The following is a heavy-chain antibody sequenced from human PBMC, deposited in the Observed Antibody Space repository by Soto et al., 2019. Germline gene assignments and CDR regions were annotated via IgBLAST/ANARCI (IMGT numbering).Heavy chain of an antibody. D-gene: IGHD3-10*01. CDR2: IYYSGST. CDR1: GGAISSYY. Sequence: QVQLQESGPELVKPSETLSLTCTVSGGAISSYYWSWIRQRPGKGLEWIGYIYYSGSTNYNPSLKSRVTISVDTSKNQFSLKLSSVTAADTAVYYCARRHGSAFDIWGQGTMVTVSS. V-gene: IGHV4-59*01. J-gene: IGHJ3*02. CDR3: ARRHGSAFDI.